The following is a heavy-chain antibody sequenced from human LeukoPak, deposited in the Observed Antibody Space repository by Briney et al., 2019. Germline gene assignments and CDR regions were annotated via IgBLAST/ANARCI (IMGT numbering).Heavy chain of an antibody. V-gene: IGHV4-39*01. CDR2: IYYSGST. J-gene: IGHJ4*02. CDR1: GGSISSSSYY. Sequence: SETLSLTCTVSGGSISSSSYYWGWIRQPPGKGLGWIGSIYYSGSTYYNPSLKSRVTISVDTSKNQFSLKLSSVTAADTAVYYCARVILTGYYPLDYWGQGTLVTVSS. CDR3: ARVILTGYYPLDY. D-gene: IGHD3-9*01.